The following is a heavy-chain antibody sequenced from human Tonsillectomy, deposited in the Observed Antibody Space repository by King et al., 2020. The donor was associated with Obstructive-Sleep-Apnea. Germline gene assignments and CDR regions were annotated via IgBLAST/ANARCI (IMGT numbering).Heavy chain of an antibody. V-gene: IGHV4-59*08. J-gene: IGHJ4*02. D-gene: IGHD4-17*01. CDR3: ARQPEVTTWYIFDC. CDR2: IDYSWSA. CDR1: GASISNNY. Sequence: VQLQESGPGLVKPSETLSLTCSVSGASISNNYWSWIRQPPGKGLEWIGYIDYSWSAMYNPSLKSRVTMSVDTSKSQFSLRLTSVTAADTAIYYCARQPEVTTWYIFDCWGQGTLVTVTS.